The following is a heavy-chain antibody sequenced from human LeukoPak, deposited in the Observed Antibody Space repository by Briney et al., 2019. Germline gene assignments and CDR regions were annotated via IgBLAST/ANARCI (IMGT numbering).Heavy chain of an antibody. Sequence: GGSLRLSCAASGFTFSSYSMNWVRQAPGKGLEWVSSISSSSSYIYYADSVKGRFTTSRDNAKNSLYLQMNSLRAEDTAVYYCARDLVVTPIDYWGQGTLVTVSS. CDR2: ISSSSSYI. CDR3: ARDLVVTPIDY. J-gene: IGHJ4*02. V-gene: IGHV3-21*01. CDR1: GFTFSSYS. D-gene: IGHD4-23*01.